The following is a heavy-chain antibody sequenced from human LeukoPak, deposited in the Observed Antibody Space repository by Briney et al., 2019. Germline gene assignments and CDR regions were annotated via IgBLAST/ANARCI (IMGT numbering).Heavy chain of an antibody. CDR2: IIPIFGTA. J-gene: IGHJ4*02. CDR1: GGTFSSYA. Sequence: ASVKVSCKASGGTFSSYAISWVRQAPGQGLEWMGGIIPIFGTANYAQKFQGRVTITADESTSTAYMERSSLRSEDTAVYYCAKRDPSDRSFEYWGQGTLVTVSS. CDR3: AKRDPSDRSFEY. V-gene: IGHV1-69*01. D-gene: IGHD3-10*01.